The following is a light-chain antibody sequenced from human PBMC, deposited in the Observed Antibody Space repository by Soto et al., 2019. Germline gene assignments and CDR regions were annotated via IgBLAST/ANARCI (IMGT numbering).Light chain of an antibody. CDR3: QQYNHWPWT. CDR2: GAS. J-gene: IGKJ1*01. V-gene: IGKV3-15*01. Sequence: EIVMTQSPATLSVSPGERATLSCRASQTVSNNLGWYQQKPGQAPRLLIYGASTRASGIPGRFSGSQSGTEFTLTISSLQSEDFALYYCQQYNHWPWTFGQGTKVEIK. CDR1: QTVSNN.